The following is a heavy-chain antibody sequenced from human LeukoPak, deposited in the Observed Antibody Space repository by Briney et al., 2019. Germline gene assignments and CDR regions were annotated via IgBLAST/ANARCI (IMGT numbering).Heavy chain of an antibody. CDR2: FYPEDVET. J-gene: IGHJ5*01. CDR3: ATFAQRCFGESPPYS. CDR1: GYTFTYLS. D-gene: IGHD3-10*01. V-gene: IGHV1-24*01. Sequence: GASVKVSWKVSGYTFTYLSIHWVRQAPGKGLEWMGGFYPEDVETIYAQKFQGRVTMTEDTSTDTAYMELSSLRSEDTAVYYSATFAQRCFGESPPYSWGYGNLVTVSS.